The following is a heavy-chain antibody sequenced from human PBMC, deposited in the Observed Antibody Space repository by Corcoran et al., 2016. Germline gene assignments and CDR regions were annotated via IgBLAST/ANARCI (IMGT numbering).Heavy chain of an antibody. D-gene: IGHD3-16*02. CDR1: GFTFSSYS. CDR2: ISSSSSYI. Sequence: EVQLVESGGGLVKPGGSLRLSCAASGFTFSSYSMNWVRQAPGKGLEWVSSISSSSSYIYYADSVKGRFTISRDNAKNSLYLQMNSLRAEDTAVYYWARAPLGVWGSYRPVYFDYWGQGTLVTVSS. J-gene: IGHJ4*02. CDR3: ARAPLGVWGSYRPVYFDY. V-gene: IGHV3-21*01.